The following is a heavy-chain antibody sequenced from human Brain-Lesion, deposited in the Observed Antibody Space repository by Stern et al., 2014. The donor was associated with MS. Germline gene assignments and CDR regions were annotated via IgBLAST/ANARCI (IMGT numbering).Heavy chain of an antibody. CDR1: EYTFTYRY. CDR2: ITPFNGNT. D-gene: IGHD1-26*01. J-gene: IGHJ2*01. Sequence: QVQLVQSGAEVRKPGSSVNVSCKASEYTFTYRYLHWVRQAPGQELEWMGWITPFNGNTLYAQEFQDRVTITADRSLSTAYMELSSLRSEDTAMYFCAQSGNYDWYFDLWGRGTLVTVSS. CDR3: AQSGNYDWYFDL. V-gene: IGHV1-45*02.